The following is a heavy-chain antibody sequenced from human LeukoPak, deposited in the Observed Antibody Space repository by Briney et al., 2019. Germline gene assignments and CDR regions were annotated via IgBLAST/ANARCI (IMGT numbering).Heavy chain of an antibody. V-gene: IGHV4-34*01. J-gene: IGHJ6*03. CDR3: ARGAEYSSSYGYYYYYYYMDV. CDR2: INHSGST. CDR1: GGSFSGYY. D-gene: IGHD6-6*01. Sequence: SETLSLTCAVYGGSFSGYYWSWIRQPPGKGLEWLGEINHSGSTNYNPSLKSRVTISVDTSKNQFSLKLSSVTAADTAVYYCARGAEYSSSYGYYYYYYYMDVWGKGTTVTVSS.